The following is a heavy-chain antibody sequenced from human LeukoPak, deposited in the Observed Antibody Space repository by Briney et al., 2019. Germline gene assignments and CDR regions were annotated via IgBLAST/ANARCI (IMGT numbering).Heavy chain of an antibody. D-gene: IGHD2-15*01. CDR2: ISNSGGT. V-gene: IGHV4-59*11. J-gene: IGHJ6*03. CDR1: GGSISSHY. Sequence: ASETLSLTCTVSGGSISSHYWTWIRQSPVKGLEWIGDISNSGGTSYNPSLRSRVTISIDTSKNQFSLKLSSVTAADTAVYYCGRDALVGYFSYYYMDVWGKGTTVTVSS. CDR3: GRDALVGYFSYYYMDV.